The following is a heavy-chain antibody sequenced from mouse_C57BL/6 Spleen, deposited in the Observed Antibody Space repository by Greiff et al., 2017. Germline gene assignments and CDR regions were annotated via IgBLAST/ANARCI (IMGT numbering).Heavy chain of an antibody. CDR1: GFTFSNYW. V-gene: IGHV6-3*01. J-gene: IGHJ4*01. D-gene: IGHD1-1*01. CDR3: TAYSYAMDY. Sequence: DVMLVESGGGLVQPGGSMKLSCVASGFTFSNYWMNWVRQSPEKGLEWVAQIRLKSDNYATHYAESVKGRFTISRDDSKSSVYLQMNNLRAEDTGIYYCTAYSYAMDYWGQGTSVTVSS. CDR2: IRLKSDNYAT.